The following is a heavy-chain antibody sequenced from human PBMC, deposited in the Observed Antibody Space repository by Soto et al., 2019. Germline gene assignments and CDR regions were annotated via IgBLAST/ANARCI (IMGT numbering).Heavy chain of an antibody. CDR3: GGTPYSSNWNYY. Sequence: LSETVSLTCTVPGGSISSYYWSWIRQPPGKGLEWIGYIYYSGSTNYNPSLKSRVTISVDTSKNQFSLKLSSVTAADTAVYYCGGTPYSSNWNYYWGQGTLVTVSS. J-gene: IGHJ4*02. D-gene: IGHD6-13*01. CDR1: GGSISSYY. CDR2: IYYSGST. V-gene: IGHV4-59*08.